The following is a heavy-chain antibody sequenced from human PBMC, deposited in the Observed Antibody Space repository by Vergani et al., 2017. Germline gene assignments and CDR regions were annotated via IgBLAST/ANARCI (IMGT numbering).Heavy chain of an antibody. CDR1: GGSISSSSYY. CDR2: IYYSGST. CDR3: ARGGGACSSTSCYYYYGMDV. V-gene: IGHV4-39*07. Sequence: QVQLQESGPGLVKPSETLSLTYTVSGGSISSSSYYWGWIRQPPGKGLEWIGSIYYSGSTNYNPSLKSRVTISVDTSKNQFSLKLSSVTAADTAVYYCARGGGACSSTSCYYYYGMDVWGQGTTVTVSS. J-gene: IGHJ6*02. D-gene: IGHD2-2*01.